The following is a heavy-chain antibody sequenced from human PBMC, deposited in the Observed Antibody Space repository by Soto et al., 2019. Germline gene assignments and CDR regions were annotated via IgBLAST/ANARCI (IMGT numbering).Heavy chain of an antibody. CDR1: GFTFNIYT. CDR2: IGARGSDT. J-gene: IGHJ4*02. CDR3: AKGGTYQIGDFDS. Sequence: EVQLLESGGGLVQPGGSLRLSCAASGFTFNIYTMSWVRQAPGKGLEWVSGIGARGSDTYFPDSVKGRFTISRDNSMDMVYLQMNSLRAEDTAVYFCAKGGTYQIGDFDSWGQGTLVTVSS. V-gene: IGHV3-23*01. D-gene: IGHD2-2*01.